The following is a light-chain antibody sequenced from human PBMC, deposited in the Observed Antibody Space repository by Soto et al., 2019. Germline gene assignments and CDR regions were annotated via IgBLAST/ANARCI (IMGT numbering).Light chain of an antibody. CDR1: HSVSSN. V-gene: IGKV3-15*01. CDR2: GAS. CDR3: QQYNNWPPLT. J-gene: IGKJ4*01. Sequence: EIVMTQSPATLSVSPGERATLSCRASHSVSSNLAWYQQKPGQAPRLLIYGASTRATGIPARFSGSGSGTEFTLTISSLQSEDFAVYYSQQYNNWPPLTFGGGTKVDIK.